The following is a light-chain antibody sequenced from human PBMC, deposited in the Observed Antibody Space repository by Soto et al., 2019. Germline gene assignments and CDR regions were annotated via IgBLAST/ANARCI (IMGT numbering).Light chain of an antibody. J-gene: IGKJ5*01. Sequence: EIVLTQSPCTLPLSPGGIPTLSFRASQSVSRYLAWYQQKPGQAPRLLIYDASYRATGIPARFSGSGSGTDFILTISSLEPEDFAIYYCQQRSNWITFGQGTRLEIK. CDR3: QQRSNWIT. V-gene: IGKV3-11*01. CDR1: QSVSRY. CDR2: DAS.